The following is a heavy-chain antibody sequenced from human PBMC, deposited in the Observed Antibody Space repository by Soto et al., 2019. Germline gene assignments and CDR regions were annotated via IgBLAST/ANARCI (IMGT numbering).Heavy chain of an antibody. D-gene: IGHD3-3*01. V-gene: IGHV1-69*12. CDR3: ARADMNYDFWSGYYSRIGMDV. Sequence: QVQLVQSGAEVKKPGSSVKVSCKASGGTFSSYAISWVRQAPGQGLEWMGGIIPIFGTANYAQKFQGRVTITADESTSTAYMELSSLRSEDTAVYYCARADMNYDFWSGYYSRIGMDVWGQGTTVTVSS. CDR2: IIPIFGTA. CDR1: GGTFSSYA. J-gene: IGHJ6*02.